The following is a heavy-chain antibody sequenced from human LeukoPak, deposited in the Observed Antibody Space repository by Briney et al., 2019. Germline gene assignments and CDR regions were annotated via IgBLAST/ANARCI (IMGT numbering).Heavy chain of an antibody. D-gene: IGHD3-22*01. CDR1: GDYISSSNYY. CDR3: ARLYYYDASGPPL. Sequence: SETLSLTCSISGDYISSSNYYWGWIRQPPGKGLEWIGNIYYTGRTYYNPSLKSRVSISIDTSNNEFSLKVRSVTAADTAVYYCARLYYYDASGPPLWGQGTLVIVSS. CDR2: IYYTGRT. J-gene: IGHJ4*02. V-gene: IGHV4-39*01.